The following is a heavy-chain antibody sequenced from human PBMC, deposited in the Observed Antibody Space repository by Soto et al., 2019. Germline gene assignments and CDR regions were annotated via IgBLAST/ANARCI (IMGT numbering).Heavy chain of an antibody. V-gene: IGHV3-74*01. CDR1: GLTLRGYW. CDR3: VRATARGDD. Sequence: GGSLRLSCAASGLTLRGYWMHWVRQAPEKGLSWVSRINTDGSSTKYADSVKGRFAISRDNAKDTLFLQMNGLTVEDTAVYYCVRATARGDDWGPGTLVTVSS. D-gene: IGHD4-4*01. CDR2: INTDGSST. J-gene: IGHJ4*02.